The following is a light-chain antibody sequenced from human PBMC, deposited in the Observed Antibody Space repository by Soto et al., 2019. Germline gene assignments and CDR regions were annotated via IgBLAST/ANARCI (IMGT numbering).Light chain of an antibody. J-gene: IGLJ1*01. Sequence: QSVLTQPASVSGSPGQSITISCTGTTSEVGDYNYVSWYQQLPGKAPKLIIYDVSNRPSGVSDRFSASKSANAASLTISRLQSDDEAAYYCTSYTSSGTLYVFGTGTQLTVL. CDR2: DVS. CDR3: TSYTSSGTLYV. V-gene: IGLV2-14*03. CDR1: TSEVGDYNY.